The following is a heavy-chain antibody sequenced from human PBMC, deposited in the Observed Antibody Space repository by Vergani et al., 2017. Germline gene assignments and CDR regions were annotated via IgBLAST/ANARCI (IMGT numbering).Heavy chain of an antibody. CDR3: ARSIGYCAGATCRAYYFDH. Sequence: VQLVQSGAEVRKPGASVTVSCTASGYIFKNYYTHWLRQAPGQAFEWMGILNPTTGHTTSAQKFMGRVDMTRDPSTDTSTRTVQMTLSSLRSEDTAVYYCARSIGYCAGATCRAYYFDHWGQGTRVTVSS. V-gene: IGHV1-46*02. J-gene: IGHJ5*02. CDR1: GYIFKNYY. D-gene: IGHD2-21*01. CDR2: LNPTTGHT.